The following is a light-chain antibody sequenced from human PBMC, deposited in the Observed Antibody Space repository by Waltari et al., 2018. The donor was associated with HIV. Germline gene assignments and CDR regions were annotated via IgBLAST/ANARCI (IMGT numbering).Light chain of an antibody. Sequence: QSVLTQPPSASGTPGQRVTISCSGSSSNIGSNYVYWYQQLPGTAPKLLIYRNNQRPSGLPCRCSGSKAGPSASLAISGFRSEDAADYYCAAWDDSLSGRGVFGGGTKLTVL. CDR3: AAWDDSLSGRGV. J-gene: IGLJ3*02. CDR1: SSNIGSNY. V-gene: IGLV1-47*01. CDR2: RNN.